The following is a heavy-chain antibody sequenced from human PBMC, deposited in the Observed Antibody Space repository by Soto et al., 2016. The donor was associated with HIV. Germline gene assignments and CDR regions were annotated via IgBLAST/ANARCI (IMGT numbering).Heavy chain of an antibody. CDR3: ARDQCSSTSCYEDYYYYGMDV. D-gene: IGHD2-2*01. Sequence: QVQLVESGGGLVKPGGSLRLSCAASGFTFSDYYMSWIRQAPGKGLEWVSYISSSSSYTNYADSVKGRFTISRDNAKNSLYLQMNSLRAEDTAVYYCARDQCSSTSCYEDYYYYGMDVWGQGTTVTVSS. CDR2: ISSSSSYT. CDR1: GFTFSDYY. V-gene: IGHV3-11*05. J-gene: IGHJ6*02.